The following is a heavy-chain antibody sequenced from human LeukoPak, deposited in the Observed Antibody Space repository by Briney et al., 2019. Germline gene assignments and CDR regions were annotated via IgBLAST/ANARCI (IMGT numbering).Heavy chain of an antibody. CDR1: GGSISSSSYY. J-gene: IGHJ4*02. V-gene: IGHV4-39*07. CDR3: ARELRPYLSDY. CDR2: IYYSGST. Sequence: SETLSLTCTVSGGSISSSSYYWGWIRQPPGKGLEWIGSIYYSGSTYYNPSLKSRVTISVDTSKNQFSLKLSSVTAADTAVYYCARELRPYLSDYWGQGTLVTVSS.